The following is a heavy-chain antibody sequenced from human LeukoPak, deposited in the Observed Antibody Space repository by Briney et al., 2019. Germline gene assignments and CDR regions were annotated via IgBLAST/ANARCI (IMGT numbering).Heavy chain of an antibody. CDR1: GFTFSTYA. CDR2: ISYEGSNK. V-gene: IGHV3-30*01. D-gene: IGHD3-16*01. J-gene: IGHJ6*03. Sequence: GGSLRLSCAASGFTFSTYAIHWVRQAPGKGLEWVALISYEGSNKYYADSVKGRFTLSRDNSKSTVFLQMNSLRAEDTAGYYCARGLYYMDVWGKGTTVTVSS. CDR3: ARGLYYMDV.